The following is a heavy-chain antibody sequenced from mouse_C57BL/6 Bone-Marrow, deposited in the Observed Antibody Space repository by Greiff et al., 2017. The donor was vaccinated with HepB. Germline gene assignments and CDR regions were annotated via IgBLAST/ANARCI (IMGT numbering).Heavy chain of an antibody. CDR2: IDPSDSYT. CDR1: GYTFTSYW. V-gene: IGHV1-50*01. Sequence: QVQLQQPGAELVKPGASVKLSCKASGYTFTSYWMQWVKQRPGQGLEWIGEIDPSDSYTNYNQKFKGKATLTVDTSSSTAYMQLSSLTSEDSAVYYCARDFPYYYGSSGFLYWGQGTLVTVSA. J-gene: IGHJ3*01. D-gene: IGHD1-1*01. CDR3: ARDFPYYYGSSGFLY.